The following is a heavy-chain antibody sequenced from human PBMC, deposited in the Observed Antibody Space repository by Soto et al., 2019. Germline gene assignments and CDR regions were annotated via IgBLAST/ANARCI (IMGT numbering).Heavy chain of an antibody. D-gene: IGHD6-6*01. CDR2: ISSSSSYI. J-gene: IGHJ4*02. V-gene: IGHV3-21*01. Sequence: EVQLVESGGGLVKPGGSLRLSCAASGFTFSSYSMNWVRQAPGKGLEWVSSISSSSSYIYYADSVKGRFTISRDNAKNSLYLPMNSLRAEDPAVYYCARVGGQLVPGFDYWGQGTLVTVSS. CDR3: ARVGGQLVPGFDY. CDR1: GFTFSSYS.